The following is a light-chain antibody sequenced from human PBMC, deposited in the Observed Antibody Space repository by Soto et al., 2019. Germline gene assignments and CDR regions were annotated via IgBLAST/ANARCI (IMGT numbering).Light chain of an antibody. CDR2: DVS. V-gene: IGLV2-14*01. CDR3: CSYTRSGTLI. CDR1: SSDIGDYNY. Sequence: QSALTQPASVSGSPGQLITISCVGTSSDIGDYNYVSWYQQHPGKVPKVIIYDVSNRPSGVSYRFSGTKSGNTASLTVSGLQAEDEADYYCCSYTRSGTLIFGTGTKLTVL. J-gene: IGLJ1*01.